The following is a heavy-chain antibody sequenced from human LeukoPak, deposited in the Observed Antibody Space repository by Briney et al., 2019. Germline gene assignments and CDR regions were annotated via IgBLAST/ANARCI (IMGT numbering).Heavy chain of an antibody. Sequence: PSETLSLTCTVSGGSVSSSSYYCGWIRQPPGKGLEWIGYIYYSGSTNYNPSLKSRVTISVDTSKNQFSLKLSSVTAADTAVYYCARVDPDSSSTLEVFDYWGQGTLVTVSS. V-gene: IGHV4-61*01. CDR3: ARVDPDSSSTLEVFDY. D-gene: IGHD6-6*01. CDR1: GGSVSSSSYY. J-gene: IGHJ4*02. CDR2: IYYSGST.